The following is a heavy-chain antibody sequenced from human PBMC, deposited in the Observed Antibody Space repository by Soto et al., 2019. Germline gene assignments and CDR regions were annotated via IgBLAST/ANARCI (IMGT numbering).Heavy chain of an antibody. CDR2: IYYSGST. Sequence: SETLCLTCTVPGGSISSYYWSWIRQPPGKGLEWIGYIYYSGSTNYNPSLKSRVTISVDTSKNQFSLKLSSVTAADTAVYYCARSVWFGELLLWGQGTLVTVTS. D-gene: IGHD3-10*01. CDR3: ARSVWFGELLL. V-gene: IGHV4-59*08. CDR1: GGSISSYY. J-gene: IGHJ4*02.